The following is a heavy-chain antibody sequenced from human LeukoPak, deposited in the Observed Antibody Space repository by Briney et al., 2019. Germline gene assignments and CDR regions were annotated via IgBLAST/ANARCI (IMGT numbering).Heavy chain of an antibody. CDR1: GFTFSSYG. V-gene: IGHV3-30*18. CDR2: ISYDGSNK. CDR3: ANEMIVVASGAFDI. D-gene: IGHD3-22*01. Sequence: GGSLRLSCAASGFTFSSYGMHWVRQAPGKGLEWVAVISYDGSNKYYADSVKGRFTISRDNSKNTLYLQMNSLRAEDTAVYYCANEMIVVASGAFDIWGQGTMVTVSS. J-gene: IGHJ3*02.